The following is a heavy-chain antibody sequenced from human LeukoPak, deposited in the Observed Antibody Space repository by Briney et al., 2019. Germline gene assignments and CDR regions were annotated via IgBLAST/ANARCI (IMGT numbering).Heavy chain of an antibody. CDR2: INPDSGTT. V-gene: IGHV1-2*02. Sequence: VASVKVSCKASGYTFTGYYMHWVRQAPGQGLEWMGWINPDSGTTNYAQKFQGRVTMTRDTSISTAYMELSRLRSDDTAVYYCARGSCSSTSCYWRGNWFDHWGQGTLVTVSS. J-gene: IGHJ5*02. CDR1: GYTFTGYY. D-gene: IGHD2-2*01. CDR3: ARGSCSSTSCYWRGNWFDH.